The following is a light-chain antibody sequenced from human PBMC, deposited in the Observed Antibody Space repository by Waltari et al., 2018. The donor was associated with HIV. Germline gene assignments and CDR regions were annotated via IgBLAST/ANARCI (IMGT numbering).Light chain of an antibody. CDR2: EVT. CDR1: SRDITYDNY. V-gene: IGLV2-14*01. J-gene: IGLJ3*02. CDR3: TSYVSSASPE. Sequence: QSALPQPASVSGSPGQSITISCTGTSRDITYDNYVSWYQHQPGKVPKVIISEVTNRPSGVSSRFSGSKSGNTASLTISGLQAEDEADYFCTSYVSSASPEFGGWTRLTVL.